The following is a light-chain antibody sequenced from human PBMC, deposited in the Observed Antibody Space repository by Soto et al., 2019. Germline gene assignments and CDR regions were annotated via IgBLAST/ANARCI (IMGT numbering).Light chain of an antibody. J-gene: IGLJ1*01. V-gene: IGLV2-8*01. CDR2: EVS. CDR3: SSYAGSNNKV. CDR1: SSDVGGYNY. Sequence: QSALTQPPSASGSPGQSVTISCTGTSSDVGGYNYVSWYQQHPGKAPKLMIYEVSKRPSGVPDRFSGSKSGNTASLTVSGLQAEDEADYYCSSYAGSNNKVFGTGTKVPS.